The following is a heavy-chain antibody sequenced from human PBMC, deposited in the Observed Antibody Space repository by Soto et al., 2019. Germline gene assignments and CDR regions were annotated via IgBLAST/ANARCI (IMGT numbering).Heavy chain of an antibody. CDR3: ARGLKGELPHYYYYGMDV. V-gene: IGHV1-2*04. J-gene: IGHJ6*02. CDR2: INPNSGGT. CDR1: GYTFTGYY. Sequence: ASVKVSCKASGYTFTGYYMHWVRQAPGQGLEWMGWINPNSGGTNYAQKFQGWVTMTRDTSISTAYMELSRLRSDDTAVYYCARGLKGELPHYYYYGMDVWGQGTTVTVSS. D-gene: IGHD1-26*01.